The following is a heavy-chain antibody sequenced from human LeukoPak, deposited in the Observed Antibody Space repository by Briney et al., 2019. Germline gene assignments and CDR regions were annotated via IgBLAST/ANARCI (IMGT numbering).Heavy chain of an antibody. Sequence: GGSLRLSCAASGFTFDDYAMHWVRQAPGKGLEWVSGISWNSGSIGYADSVKGRFTISRDNAKNSLYLQMNSLRAEDTALYYCAKDMGQGYSSGWYPTYYFDYWGQGTLVTVSS. CDR3: AKDMGQGYSSGWYPTYYFDY. V-gene: IGHV3-9*01. CDR1: GFTFDDYA. CDR2: ISWNSGSI. D-gene: IGHD6-19*01. J-gene: IGHJ4*02.